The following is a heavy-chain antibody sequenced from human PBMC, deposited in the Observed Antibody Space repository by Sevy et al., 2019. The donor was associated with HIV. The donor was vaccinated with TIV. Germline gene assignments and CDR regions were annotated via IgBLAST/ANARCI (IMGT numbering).Heavy chain of an antibody. Sequence: GESLKISCAASGFTFSDYYMSWIRQAPGKGLEGVSYISSSSYTNYADSVKGRFTISRDNAKNSLYLQMNSLRAEGTAVYYCARSIAVVGVDYWGQGTLVTVSS. CDR2: ISSSSYT. J-gene: IGHJ4*02. V-gene: IGHV3-11*06. CDR1: GFTFSDYY. CDR3: ARSIAVVGVDY. D-gene: IGHD6-19*01.